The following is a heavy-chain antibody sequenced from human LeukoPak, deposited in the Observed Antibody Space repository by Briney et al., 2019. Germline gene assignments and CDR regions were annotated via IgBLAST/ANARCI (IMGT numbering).Heavy chain of an antibody. D-gene: IGHD3-16*01. Sequence: GGSLRLSCVASGFTFSSYSMNWVRQAPGKGLEWVSYISCSSSTIYYADSVKGRFTISRDNSKNTLYLQMNSLRAEDTAVYYCAKDRGTIGAFDIWGQGTMVTVSS. CDR1: GFTFSSYS. J-gene: IGHJ3*02. CDR2: ISCSSSTI. CDR3: AKDRGTIGAFDI. V-gene: IGHV3-48*01.